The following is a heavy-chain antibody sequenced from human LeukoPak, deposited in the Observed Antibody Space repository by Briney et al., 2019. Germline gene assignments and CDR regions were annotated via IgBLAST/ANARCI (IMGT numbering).Heavy chain of an antibody. J-gene: IGHJ4*02. CDR2: ISSSGSTI. Sequence: PGGSLRLSCAASGFTFSSYSMNWVRQAPGKGLEWVSYISSSGSTIYYADSVKGRFTISRDNAKNSLYLQMNSLRAEDTAVYYCASPAEAAAGGFDYWGQGTLVTVSS. V-gene: IGHV3-48*04. D-gene: IGHD6-13*01. CDR1: GFTFSSYS. CDR3: ASPAEAAAGGFDY.